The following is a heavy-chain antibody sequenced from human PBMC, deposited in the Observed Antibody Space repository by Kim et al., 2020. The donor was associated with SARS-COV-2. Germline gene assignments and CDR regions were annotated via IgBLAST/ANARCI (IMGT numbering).Heavy chain of an antibody. CDR3: VKGDQYQLLGWFDP. V-gene: IGHV3-9*01. J-gene: IGHJ5*02. D-gene: IGHD2-2*01. Sequence: ADPVKGRFTISRGNAKNSLYLQMNSLRVEDTALYYCVKGDQYQLLGWFDPWGQGTLVTVSS.